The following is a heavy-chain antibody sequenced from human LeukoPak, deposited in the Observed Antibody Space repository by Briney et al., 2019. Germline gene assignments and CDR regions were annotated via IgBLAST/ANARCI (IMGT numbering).Heavy chain of an antibody. D-gene: IGHD3-9*01. CDR2: IKRDGSER. CDR3: ARENWFAFDM. V-gene: IGHV3-7*01. Sequence: GGSLRLFCVASGFIFSNYWMSWVRQAPGKGLEWVANIKRDGSERYYVDSVKGRFTISRDNAKNSLYLQMSSLRAEDTAVYYCARENWFAFDMWGQGTLVTVSS. J-gene: IGHJ3*02. CDR1: GFIFSNYW.